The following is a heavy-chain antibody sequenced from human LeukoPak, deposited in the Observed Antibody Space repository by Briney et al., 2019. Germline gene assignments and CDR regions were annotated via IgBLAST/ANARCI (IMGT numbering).Heavy chain of an antibody. J-gene: IGHJ4*02. V-gene: IGHV3-23*01. CDR3: AKTGYSSGWYRIWDY. D-gene: IGHD6-19*01. CDR2: ISGSGGSP. CDR1: GFTFSSFE. Sequence: GGSLRLSCAASGFTFSSFEMIWVRHAPGKGLEWVSAISGSGGSPYYADSVKGRFTISRDNSRNSLSLQMNSLRAEDTSLYYCAKTGYSSGWYRIWDYWGQGTLVTVSS.